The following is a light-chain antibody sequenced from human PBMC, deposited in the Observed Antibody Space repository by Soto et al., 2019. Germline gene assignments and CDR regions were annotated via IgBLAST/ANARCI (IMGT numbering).Light chain of an antibody. V-gene: IGKV3-20*01. Sequence: ENVLTQSPGTLSLSPGERATLSCRASQSISSSYLAWYQQKPGQPPRLLMYGASNRATGIPARFRGSGSGTDFTLTISRLEPGDFAVYYCQQYSGSPPLTFGGGTKVQIK. J-gene: IGKJ4*01. CDR3: QQYSGSPPLT. CDR1: QSISSSY. CDR2: GAS.